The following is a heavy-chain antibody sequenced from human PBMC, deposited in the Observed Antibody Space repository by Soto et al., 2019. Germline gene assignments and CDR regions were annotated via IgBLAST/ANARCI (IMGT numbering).Heavy chain of an antibody. J-gene: IGHJ4*02. CDR1: GGSISSYY. Sequence: QVQLQESGPGLVKPSETLSLTCTVSGGSISSYYWSWIRQPPGKGLEWIGYIYYSGSTNYNPSLKRRVTISVDTSKNQFSLKLSSVTAADPAVYYCARVWGYAFDYWGQGTLVTVSS. CDR2: IYYSGST. D-gene: IGHD3-16*01. CDR3: ARVWGYAFDY. V-gene: IGHV4-59*01.